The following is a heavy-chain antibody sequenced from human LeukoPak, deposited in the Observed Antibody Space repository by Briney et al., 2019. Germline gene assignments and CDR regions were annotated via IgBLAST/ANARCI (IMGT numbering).Heavy chain of an antibody. CDR2: IWYDGSSK. V-gene: IGHV3-33*01. CDR3: ARVPLGATTSYYYYGMDV. J-gene: IGHJ6*02. D-gene: IGHD1-26*01. CDR1: GFTFSSYG. Sequence: PGGSLRLSCAASGFTFSSYGMHWVRQAPGKGLEWVAVIWYDGSSKYYADSVKGRFTISRDNSKNTLYLQMNSLRAEDTAVYYCARVPLGATTSYYYYGMDVWGQGTTVTVSS.